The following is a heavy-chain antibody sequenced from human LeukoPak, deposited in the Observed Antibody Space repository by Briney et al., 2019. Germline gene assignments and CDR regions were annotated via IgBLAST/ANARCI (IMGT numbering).Heavy chain of an antibody. CDR1: GYSFTSYW. CDR3: ARTVEMATIVGYFDY. V-gene: IGHV5-51*01. J-gene: IGHJ4*02. Sequence: GGSLRLSCKGSGYSFTSYWIGWVRQMPGKGLEWMGIIYPGDSDTRYSPSFQGQVTISADKSISTAYLQWSSLKASDTAMYYCARTVEMATIVGYFDYWGQGTLVTVCS. CDR2: IYPGDSDT. D-gene: IGHD5-24*01.